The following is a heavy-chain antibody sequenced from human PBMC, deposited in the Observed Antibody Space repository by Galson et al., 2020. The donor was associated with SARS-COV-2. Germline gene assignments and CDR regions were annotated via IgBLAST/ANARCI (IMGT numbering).Heavy chain of an antibody. J-gene: IGHJ4*02. CDR1: GFTLSDHY. CDR3: VRGSDGSADY. Sequence: TGGSLRLSCAASGFTLSDHYIDWVRQAPGKGLEWVARSKNRRNSYTTEYAAAVNGRFTISRDDSKNSLYLQMNSLKTEDTAVYSCVRGSDGSADYWGQGTLVTVSS. D-gene: IGHD2-15*01. V-gene: IGHV3-72*01. CDR2: SKNRRNSYTT.